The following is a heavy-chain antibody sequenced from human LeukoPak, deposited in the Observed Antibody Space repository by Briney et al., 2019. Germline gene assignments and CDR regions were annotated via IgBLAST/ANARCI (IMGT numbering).Heavy chain of an antibody. CDR1: GFTFSSYA. V-gene: IGHV3-23*01. CDR2: ISGSGGGT. Sequence: PGGSLRLSCAASGFTFSSYAMRWVRQAPGKGLEWVSTISGSGGGTYYVDSVKGRFTISRDNSKNTLYLQMNSLRSDDTAVYYCARVPVRDGYNYYYYGMDVWGQGTTVTVSS. D-gene: IGHD5-24*01. CDR3: ARVPVRDGYNYYYYGMDV. J-gene: IGHJ6*02.